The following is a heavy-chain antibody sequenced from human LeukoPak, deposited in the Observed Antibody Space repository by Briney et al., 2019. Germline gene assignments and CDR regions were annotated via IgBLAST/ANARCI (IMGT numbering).Heavy chain of an antibody. CDR3: ARDLGDGYKKAFDI. Sequence: PSETLSLTCTVSGGSISNYYWSWIRQPPGKGLEWIGHIHYSGSTSYNPSLRSRVTISEDTSKRQFSLKMSSVTAADTAVYYCARDLGDGYKKAFDIWGQGTVVIVSS. J-gene: IGHJ3*02. D-gene: IGHD5-12*01. CDR2: IHYSGST. CDR1: GGSISNYY. V-gene: IGHV4-59*01.